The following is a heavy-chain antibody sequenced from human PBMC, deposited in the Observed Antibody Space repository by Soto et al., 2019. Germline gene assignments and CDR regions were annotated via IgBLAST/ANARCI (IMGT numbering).Heavy chain of an antibody. CDR1: GCTCSSYA. D-gene: IGHD6-13*01. CDR3: ARGEAVSWYAAY. Sequence: GGSPRLSCAASGCTCSSYAMHWVRQAPGKGLERVALIWYDGSYKYYADSVKGRFTISRDNSKNTLYLQMNSLRAEDTAVYYCARGEAVSWYAAYWGQGTLVTVSS. CDR2: IWYDGSYK. V-gene: IGHV3-33*01. J-gene: IGHJ4*02.